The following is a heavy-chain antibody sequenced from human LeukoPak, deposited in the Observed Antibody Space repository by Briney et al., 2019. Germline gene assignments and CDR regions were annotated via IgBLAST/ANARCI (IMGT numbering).Heavy chain of an antibody. V-gene: IGHV3-11*01. J-gene: IGHJ4*02. CDR2: ISSSGSTI. D-gene: IGHD2-2*01. Sequence: GGSLRRSCAASGFTFSDYYMSWIRQAPGKGLEWVSYISSSGSTIYYADSVKGRFTISRDNSKNTLYLQMNSLRAEDTAVYYCAKGFYCSSSTCLDYWGQGTLVTVSS. CDR1: GFTFSDYY. CDR3: AKGFYCSSSTCLDY.